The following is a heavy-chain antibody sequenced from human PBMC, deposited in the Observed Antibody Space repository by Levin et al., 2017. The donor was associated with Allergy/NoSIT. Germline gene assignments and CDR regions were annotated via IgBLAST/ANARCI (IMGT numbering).Heavy chain of an antibody. CDR3: ARFRDGNGWYGIES. J-gene: IGHJ4*02. V-gene: IGHV4-59*01. CDR2: LYYSGNS. CDR1: GGSINSYY. Sequence: SQTLSLTCTVSGGSINSYYWAWIRQPPGNALEWIGYLYYSGNSNYNPSLKSRAIISIDTSKNQFSLRLNSVTAADTAVYYCARFRDGNGWYGIESWGQGTLVTVSS. D-gene: IGHD6-19*01.